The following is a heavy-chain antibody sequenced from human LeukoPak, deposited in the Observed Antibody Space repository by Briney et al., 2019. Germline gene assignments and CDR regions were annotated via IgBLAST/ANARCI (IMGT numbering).Heavy chain of an antibody. CDR3: ASSRDGYNYGGPFPFDY. J-gene: IGHJ4*02. D-gene: IGHD5-24*01. CDR1: GGTFSSYT. CDR2: IIPILGIA. Sequence: SSVKVSCKASGGTFSSYTISWVRQAPGQGLEWMGRIIPILGIANYAQQFQGRVTITADKSTSTAYMELSSLRSEGTAVYYCASSRDGYNYGGPFPFDYWGQGTLVTVSS. V-gene: IGHV1-69*02.